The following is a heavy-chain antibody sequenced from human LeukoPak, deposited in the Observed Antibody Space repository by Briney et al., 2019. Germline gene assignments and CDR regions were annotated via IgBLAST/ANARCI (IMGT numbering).Heavy chain of an antibody. CDR3: ARTTHSSSWSGVFGDAFDI. J-gene: IGHJ3*02. V-gene: IGHV1-8*01. Sequence: ASVKVSCKASGYTFTSYDINWVRQATGQGLEWMGWMNPNSGNTGYAQKFQGRVTMTRNTSISTAYMELSSLRSEDTAVYYCARTTHSSSWSGVFGDAFDIWGRGTMVTVSS. CDR1: GYTFTSYD. CDR2: MNPNSGNT. D-gene: IGHD6-13*01.